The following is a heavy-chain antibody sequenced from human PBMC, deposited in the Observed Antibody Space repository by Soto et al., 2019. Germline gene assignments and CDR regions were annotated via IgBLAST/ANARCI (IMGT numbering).Heavy chain of an antibody. CDR3: SSRVTDAPT. D-gene: IGHD3-10*01. Sequence: SETLSLTCAVSGASISSGWWTWVRQPPGKGLEWIGETLYSGRTNYNSSLNSRVTISIDKSKKQFSLNLSSVTAADTAVYYCSSRVTDAPTWGQGTLVT. J-gene: IGHJ5*02. V-gene: IGHV4-4*02. CDR1: GASISSGW. CDR2: TLYSGRT.